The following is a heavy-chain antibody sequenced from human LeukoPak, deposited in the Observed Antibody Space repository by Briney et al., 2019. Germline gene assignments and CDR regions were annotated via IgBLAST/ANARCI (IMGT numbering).Heavy chain of an antibody. Sequence: GGSLRLSCAASGFTFSSYEMIWVRQAPGKGLEWVSYISSGVLTIYYADSVKGRFTISRDNAKNSLYLQMNSLRAEDTAVYYCARIYDSSGYVFDSWGQGTLVTVSS. D-gene: IGHD3-22*01. J-gene: IGHJ4*02. CDR1: GFTFSSYE. V-gene: IGHV3-48*03. CDR2: ISSGVLTI. CDR3: ARIYDSSGYVFDS.